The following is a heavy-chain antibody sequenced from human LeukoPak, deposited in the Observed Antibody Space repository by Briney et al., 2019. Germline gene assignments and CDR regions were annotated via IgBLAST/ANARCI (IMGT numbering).Heavy chain of an antibody. Sequence: TGGSLRLSCAASGFTFSSYAMSWVRQAPGKGLEWVSAISGSGGSTYYADSVKGRFTISRDNSKNTLYLQMNSLRAEDTAVYYYAKPTIAVAGYYFDYWGQGTLVTVSS. D-gene: IGHD6-19*01. CDR2: ISGSGGST. V-gene: IGHV3-23*01. CDR1: GFTFSSYA. CDR3: AKPTIAVAGYYFDY. J-gene: IGHJ4*02.